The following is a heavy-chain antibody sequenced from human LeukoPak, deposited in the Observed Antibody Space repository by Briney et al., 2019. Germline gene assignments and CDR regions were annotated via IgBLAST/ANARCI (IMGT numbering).Heavy chain of an antibody. CDR2: IYSGGTT. CDR1: GFTVSGNY. Sequence: GGSLRLSYAVSGFTVSGNYMSWVRQAPGKGLEWVSLIYSGGTTYYADSVKGRFTISRDNSKNTLYLQMNSLRAEDTAVYYCARGNTASLDYWGQGTLVTVSS. J-gene: IGHJ4*02. V-gene: IGHV3-53*01. CDR3: ARGNTASLDY. D-gene: IGHD5-18*01.